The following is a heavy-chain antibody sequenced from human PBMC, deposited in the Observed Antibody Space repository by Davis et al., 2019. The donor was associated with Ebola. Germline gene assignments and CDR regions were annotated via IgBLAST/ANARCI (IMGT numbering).Heavy chain of an antibody. CDR3: ARDRRPYYDFWSGYPLWYFDY. CDR1: GFTFSDYY. Sequence: GESLKISCAASGFTFSDYYMSWIRQAPGKGLEWVSYISSSGSTIYYADSVKGRFTISRDNAKNSLYLQMNSLRAEDTAVYYCARDRRPYYDFWSGYPLWYFDYWGQGTLVTVSS. CDR2: ISSSGSTI. D-gene: IGHD3-3*01. J-gene: IGHJ4*02. V-gene: IGHV3-11*04.